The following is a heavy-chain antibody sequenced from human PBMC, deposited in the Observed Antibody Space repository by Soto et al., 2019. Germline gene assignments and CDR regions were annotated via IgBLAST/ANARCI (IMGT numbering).Heavy chain of an antibody. CDR1: GFTVSSNY. CDR3: ARDRGESGYPECFQH. J-gene: IGHJ1*01. Sequence: EVQLVESGGGMIQPGGSLRLSCAASGFTVSSNYMSWVRQAPGKGLEWVSVIYSGGSTYYVDSVKVRFTISRDNSKNTLYIKMKTLRSEETAVYYSARDRGESGYPECFQHWGLGTLVTVSS. CDR2: IYSGGST. V-gene: IGHV3-53*01. D-gene: IGHD3-10*01.